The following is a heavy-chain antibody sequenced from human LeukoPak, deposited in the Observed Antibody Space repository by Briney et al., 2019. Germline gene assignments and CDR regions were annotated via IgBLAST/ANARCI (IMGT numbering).Heavy chain of an antibody. V-gene: IGHV4-59*01. J-gene: IGHJ4*02. CDR3: ARGGWYYFDY. CDR1: GGSISTYY. Sequence: PSETQSLTCTVSGGSISTYYWSWIRQPPGKGLEWIGYVYYSGSANYNPSLNSRVTISVDTSKNQFSLNLTSVTAADTAVYYCARGGWYYFDYCGQGTPVTVSS. CDR2: VYYSGSA. D-gene: IGHD6-19*01.